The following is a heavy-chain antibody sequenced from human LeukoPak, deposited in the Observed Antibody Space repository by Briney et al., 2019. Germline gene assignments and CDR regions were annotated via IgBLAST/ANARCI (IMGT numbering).Heavy chain of an antibody. D-gene: IGHD4-11*01. V-gene: IGHV3-48*04. CDR1: GFTFSSYS. J-gene: IGHJ3*02. Sequence: GRSLRLSCAASGFTFSSYSMNWVRQAPGKGLEYVSYISSGSGTIYYADSVKGRFTISRDNAKNSLYLQMNSLSAEDTAVYYCARAQKYSYDAFDIWGQGTMVTVSS. CDR2: ISSGSGTI. CDR3: ARAQKYSYDAFDI.